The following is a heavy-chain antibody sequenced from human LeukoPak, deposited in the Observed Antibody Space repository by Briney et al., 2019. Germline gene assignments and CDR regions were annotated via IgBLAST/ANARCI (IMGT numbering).Heavy chain of an antibody. Sequence: GGSLRLSCAASGFTFSSYSMNWVRQAPGKGLEWVSSISSSSSYIYYADSVKGRFTISRDNAKNSLYLQMNSLRAEDTAVYYCARDRMGAYYFDYWGQGILVTVSS. CDR1: GFTFSSYS. CDR3: ARDRMGAYYFDY. V-gene: IGHV3-21*01. J-gene: IGHJ4*02. D-gene: IGHD1-26*01. CDR2: ISSSSSYI.